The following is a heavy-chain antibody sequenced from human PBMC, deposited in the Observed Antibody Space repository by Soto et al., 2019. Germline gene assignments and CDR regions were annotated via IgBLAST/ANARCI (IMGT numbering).Heavy chain of an antibody. CDR1: GGSINNNY. CDR2: IYYSAST. J-gene: IGHJ3*02. CDR3: ASSLTYSGSWEGAFDI. V-gene: IGHV4-59*08. D-gene: IGHD1-26*01. Sequence: SETLSLTCTVSGGSINNNYWTWIRQPPGKGLEWIGYIYYSASTNYNPSLKSRVTISVDTSKNQFSLKLSSVTAADTAVYYCASSLTYSGSWEGAFDIWGQGTMVTVSS.